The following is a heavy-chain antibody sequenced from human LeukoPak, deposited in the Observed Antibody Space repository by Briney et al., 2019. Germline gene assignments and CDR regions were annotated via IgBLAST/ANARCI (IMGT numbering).Heavy chain of an antibody. CDR3: ARGVYSSSPFDY. V-gene: IGHV3-74*01. D-gene: IGHD6-6*01. J-gene: IGHJ4*02. CDR1: GFTFSSYW. CDR2: INSDGSST. Sequence: GGSLRLSCAASGFTFSSYWMHWVRQAPGKGLVWVSRINSDGSSTSYADSVKGRFTISRDNAKNTLYLQMNSLRAEDTAVYYCARGVYSSSPFDYWGQGTLVTVSS.